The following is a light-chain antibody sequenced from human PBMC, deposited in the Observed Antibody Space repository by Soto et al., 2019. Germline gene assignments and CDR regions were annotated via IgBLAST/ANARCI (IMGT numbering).Light chain of an antibody. V-gene: IGKV1-5*01. Sequence: GDRVTITCRASQSISSWLAWYQQKPGKAPKLLIYDASSLESGAPSRFSGSGSGTEFTLTITSLQPDDFATYYCQQYNSYPWTFGQGTKWISN. J-gene: IGKJ1*01. CDR1: QSISSW. CDR2: DAS. CDR3: QQYNSYPWT.